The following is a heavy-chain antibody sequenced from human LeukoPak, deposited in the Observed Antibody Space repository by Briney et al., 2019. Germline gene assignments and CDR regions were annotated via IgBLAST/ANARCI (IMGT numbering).Heavy chain of an antibody. Sequence: SETLSLTCTVSGGSISSSSYYWGWIRQPPGTGLEWIGSIYYSGSTYYNPSLKSRVTISVDTSKNQFSLKLSSVTAADTAVYYCARQGIAVAGYDYWGQGTLDTVSS. J-gene: IGHJ4*02. D-gene: IGHD6-19*01. CDR2: IYYSGST. CDR3: ARQGIAVAGYDY. V-gene: IGHV4-39*01. CDR1: GGSISSSSYY.